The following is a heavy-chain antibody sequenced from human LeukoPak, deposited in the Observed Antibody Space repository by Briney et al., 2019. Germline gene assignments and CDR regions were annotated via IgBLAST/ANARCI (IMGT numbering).Heavy chain of an antibody. CDR2: ISWNSGSI. CDR1: GFTFDDYA. CDR3: AKDIDGAVAGMFDY. D-gene: IGHD6-19*01. V-gene: IGHV3-9*01. Sequence: GGSLRLSCAASGFTFDDYAMHWVRQAPGKGLEWVSGISWNSGSIGYADSVKGRFTISRDNAKNSLYLQMNSLRAEDTALYYCAKDIDGAVAGMFDYRGQGTLVTVSS. J-gene: IGHJ4*02.